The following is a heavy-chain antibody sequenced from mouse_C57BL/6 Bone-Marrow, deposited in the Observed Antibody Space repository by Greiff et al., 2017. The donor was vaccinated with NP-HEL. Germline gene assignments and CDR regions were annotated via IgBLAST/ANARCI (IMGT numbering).Heavy chain of an antibody. Sequence: DVKLVESGGGLVKPGGSLKLSCAASGFTFSSYTMSWVRQTPEKRLEWVATISGGGGNTYYPASVKGRFTISRDNAKNTLYLQMSSLRSEDTALYYCARKDFSPYFDYWGQGTTLTVSS. V-gene: IGHV5-9*01. CDR2: ISGGGGNT. CDR1: GFTFSSYT. J-gene: IGHJ2*01. CDR3: ARKDFSPYFDY.